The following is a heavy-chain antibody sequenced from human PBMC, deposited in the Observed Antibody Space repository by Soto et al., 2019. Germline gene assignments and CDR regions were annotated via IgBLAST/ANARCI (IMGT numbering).Heavy chain of an antibody. CDR2: INAGNGNT. CDR3: AANYDFWSGYAYLLDY. V-gene: IGHV1-3*01. Sequence: GPSVKVSCKASGYTFTSYAMHWVRQASGQRLEWMGWINAGNGNTKYSQKFQGRVTITRDTSASTAYMELSSLRSEDTAVYYCAANYDFWSGYAYLLDYWGQGTLVTVSS. J-gene: IGHJ4*02. CDR1: GYTFTSYA. D-gene: IGHD3-3*01.